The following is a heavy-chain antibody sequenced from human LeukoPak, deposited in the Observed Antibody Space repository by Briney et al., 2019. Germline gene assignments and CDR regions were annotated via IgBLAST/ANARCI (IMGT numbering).Heavy chain of an antibody. V-gene: IGHV4-34*01. Sequence: PSETLSLTCAVYGGSFSGYYWSWIRQPPGKGLEWIGSIPYSGSTYYNPSLKSRVTISVDTSKTQFSLKLRSVTAADTAVYYCARQYYIWGTPPGYFDYWGRGTLVTVSS. D-gene: IGHD3-16*01. CDR3: ARQYYIWGTPPGYFDY. CDR1: GGSFSGYY. CDR2: IPYSGST. J-gene: IGHJ4*02.